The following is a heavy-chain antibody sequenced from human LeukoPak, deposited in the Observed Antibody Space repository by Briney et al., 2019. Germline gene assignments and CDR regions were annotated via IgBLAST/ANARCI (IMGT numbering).Heavy chain of an antibody. J-gene: IGHJ4*02. D-gene: IGHD3-10*01. CDR3: ARDSPNYYGSGTYYI. CDR2: IYTSGST. V-gene: IGHV4-4*07. Sequence: SETLSLTCTVSGDSISPYYWSWIRQPAGKGLEWIGRIYTSGSTNYNPSLKSRVTMSVDTSKNQFSLKLSSVTAADTAVYYCARDSPNYYGSGTYYIWGQETLVTVSS. CDR1: GDSISPYY.